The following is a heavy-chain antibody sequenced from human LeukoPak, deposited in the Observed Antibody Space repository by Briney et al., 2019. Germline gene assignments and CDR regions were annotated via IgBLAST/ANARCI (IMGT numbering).Heavy chain of an antibody. V-gene: IGHV3-21*01. CDR1: GFTFSSYS. D-gene: IGHD3-10*01. Sequence: GGSLRLSCAASGFTFSSYSMNWVRQAPGKGLEWVSSISSSSSYIYYADSVKGRFTISRDNAKNSLYLQMNSLRAEDTAVYYCARDWATYYYGSGSFDYWGQGTLVTVSS. J-gene: IGHJ4*02. CDR3: ARDWATYYYGSGSFDY. CDR2: ISSSSSYI.